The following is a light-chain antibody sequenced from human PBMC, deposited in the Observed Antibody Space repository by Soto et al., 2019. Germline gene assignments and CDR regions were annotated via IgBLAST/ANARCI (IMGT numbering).Light chain of an antibody. J-gene: IGLJ3*02. CDR2: DTN. V-gene: IGLV7-46*01. CDR1: TGAVTSGHY. CDR3: LVFDSSARA. Sequence: QAVVTQEPSLTVSPGGTVTLTCGSSTGAVTSGHYPSWFQQKPGQAPGALIYDTNKKYSWTAARFSGSLLGGKAALTLSGAQPEDEAEYYFLVFDSSARAFGGGTKVTVL.